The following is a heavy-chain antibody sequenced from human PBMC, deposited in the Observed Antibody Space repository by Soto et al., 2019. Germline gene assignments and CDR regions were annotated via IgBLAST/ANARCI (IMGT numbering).Heavy chain of an antibody. J-gene: IGHJ4*02. CDR3: ATRDTGRVY. V-gene: IGHV4-4*02. CDR2: SHQSGNT. CDR1: GVSIGSHDW. D-gene: IGHD5-18*01. Sequence: QVQLQESGPGLVKPSGTLSLTCAVSGVSIGSHDWWTWVRQPPGKGLEWIGESHQSGNTHYNLSLESRVTISLDKSKNHFSLQLSSVTVADTAVYYCATRDTGRVYWGQGTLVTVSS.